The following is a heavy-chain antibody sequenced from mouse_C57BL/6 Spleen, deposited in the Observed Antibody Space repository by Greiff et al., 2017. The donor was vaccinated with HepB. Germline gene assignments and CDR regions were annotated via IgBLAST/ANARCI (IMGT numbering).Heavy chain of an antibody. CDR1: GFTFSDYG. CDR2: ISSGSSTI. J-gene: IGHJ4*01. CDR3: ARGLRRGDY. Sequence: EVKLVESGGGLVKPGGSLKLSCAASGFTFSDYGMHWVRQAPEKGLEWVAYISSGSSTIYYADTVKGRFTISRDNAKNTLFLQMTSLRSEDTAMYYCARGLRRGDYWGQGTSVTVSS. D-gene: IGHD2-4*01. V-gene: IGHV5-17*01.